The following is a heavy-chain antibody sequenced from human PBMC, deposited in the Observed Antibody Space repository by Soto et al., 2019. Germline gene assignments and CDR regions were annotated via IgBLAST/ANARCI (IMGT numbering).Heavy chain of an antibody. V-gene: IGHV3-30-3*01. Sequence: PGGSLRLSCAASGFTFSSYAMHWVRQAPGKGLEWVAVISYDGSNKYYADSVKGRFTISRDNSKNTLYLQMNSLRAEDTAVYYCARGGMRIVATISFRYWGQGTLVTVSS. J-gene: IGHJ4*02. CDR3: ARGGMRIVATISFRY. CDR1: GFTFSSYA. CDR2: ISYDGSNK. D-gene: IGHD5-12*01.